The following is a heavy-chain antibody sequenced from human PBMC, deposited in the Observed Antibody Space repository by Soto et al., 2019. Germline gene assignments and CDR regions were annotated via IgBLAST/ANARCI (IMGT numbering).Heavy chain of an antibody. V-gene: IGHV4-39*01. CDR1: GGSISSSSYY. CDR2: IYYSGST. J-gene: IGHJ4*02. Sequence: TSETLSLTCTVSGGSISSSSYYWGWIRQPPGKGLEWIGSIYYSGSTYYNPSLKSRVTISVDTSKNQFSLKLSSVTAADTAVYYCARLIRYYDFWSGYYSDGIDYWGQGTLVTVSS. CDR3: ARLIRYYDFWSGYYSDGIDY. D-gene: IGHD3-3*01.